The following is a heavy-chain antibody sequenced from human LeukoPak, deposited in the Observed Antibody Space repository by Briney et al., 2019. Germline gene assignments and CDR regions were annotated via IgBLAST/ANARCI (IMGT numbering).Heavy chain of an antibody. V-gene: IGHV4-39*07. Sequence: SETLSLTCTVSGGSISSSSYYWGWIRQPPGKGLEWIGSIYYSGSTYYNPSLKSRVTISVDTSKNQFSLKLSSVTAADTAVYYCARDPYHRFGELWGAFDIWGQGTMVTVSS. CDR1: GGSISSSSYY. CDR2: IYYSGST. CDR3: ARDPYHRFGELWGAFDI. J-gene: IGHJ3*02. D-gene: IGHD3-10*01.